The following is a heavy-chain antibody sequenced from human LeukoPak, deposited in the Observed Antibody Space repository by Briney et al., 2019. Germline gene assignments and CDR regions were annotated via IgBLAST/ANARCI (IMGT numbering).Heavy chain of an antibody. CDR1: GYTFTSYD. Sequence: ASVKVSCKASGYTFTSYDINWVRQAPGQGLEWMGWINPNSGGTNYAQKFQGRVTMTRDTSISTAYMELSRLRSDDTAVYYCARLHGNGAFDIWGQGTMVTVSS. D-gene: IGHD1-14*01. J-gene: IGHJ3*02. V-gene: IGHV1-2*02. CDR3: ARLHGNGAFDI. CDR2: INPNSGGT.